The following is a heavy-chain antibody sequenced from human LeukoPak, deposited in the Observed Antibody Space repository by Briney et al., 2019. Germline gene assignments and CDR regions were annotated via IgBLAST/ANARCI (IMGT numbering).Heavy chain of an antibody. D-gene: IGHD3-10*01. J-gene: IGHJ4*02. Sequence: GGSLRLSCAASGFTFSSYGMSWVRQAPGKGLEWVSAISGSGGSTCYADSVKGRFTISRDNSKNTLYLQMNSLRAEDTAVYYCAKGRITMVRGVLAPFDYWGQGTLVTVSS. CDR3: AKGRITMVRGVLAPFDY. CDR2: ISGSGGST. V-gene: IGHV3-23*01. CDR1: GFTFSSYG.